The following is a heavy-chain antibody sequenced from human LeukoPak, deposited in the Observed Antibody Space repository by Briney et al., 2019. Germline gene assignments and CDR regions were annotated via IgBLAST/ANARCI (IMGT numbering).Heavy chain of an antibody. J-gene: IGHJ4*02. CDR1: GGSFSGYY. D-gene: IGHD3-10*01. V-gene: IGHV4-34*01. Sequence: SETLSLTCAVYGGSFSGYYWSWIRQPPGKELEWIGEINHSGSTNYNPSLKSRVTISVDTSKNQFSLKLSSVTAADTAVYYCARSITMVRGVIGVGFDYWGQGTLVTVSS. CDR3: ARSITMVRGVIGVGFDY. CDR2: INHSGST.